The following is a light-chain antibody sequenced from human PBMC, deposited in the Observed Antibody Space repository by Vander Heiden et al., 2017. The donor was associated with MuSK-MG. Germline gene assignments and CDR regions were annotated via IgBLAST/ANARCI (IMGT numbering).Light chain of an antibody. CDR1: QSVSLTY. CDR3: QQYDNSLWT. Sequence: EIVLTQSPGTLSLSPGERATLSGRASQSVSLTYLARYQQKPGQAPRLLIYETSSRATGIPDRFSGSGSGTDFTLTITRLEPEDFAVYFCQQYDNSLWTFGQGTKVEIK. CDR2: ETS. V-gene: IGKV3-20*01. J-gene: IGKJ1*01.